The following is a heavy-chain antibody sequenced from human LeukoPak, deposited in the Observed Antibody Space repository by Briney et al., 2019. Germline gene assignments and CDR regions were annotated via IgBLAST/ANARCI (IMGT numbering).Heavy chain of an antibody. V-gene: IGHV3-33*01. Sequence: GGSLRLSCAASGFSFSTYAMHWVRQAPGKGLEWVALIWHDASHTFYTDSVKGRFTISRDNSKNTVYLQMNSLRAEDTAVYYCARDNPRWNPHAFDIWGQGTMVTVSS. J-gene: IGHJ3*02. D-gene: IGHD5-24*01. CDR1: GFSFSTYA. CDR2: IWHDASHT. CDR3: ARDNPRWNPHAFDI.